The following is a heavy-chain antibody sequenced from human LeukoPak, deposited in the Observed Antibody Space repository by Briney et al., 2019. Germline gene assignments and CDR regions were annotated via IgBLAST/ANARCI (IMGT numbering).Heavy chain of an antibody. CDR1: DG. D-gene: IGHD2-21*01. CDR3: AKGRIGSRSPFDY. V-gene: IGHV3-43D*04. CDR2: ISWDGGST. Sequence: PGGSLRLSCAASDGIHWVRQAPGKGLAWVSLISWDGGSTYYADSVKGRFTISRDNSKNSLYLQMNSLGAEDTALYYCAKGRIGSRSPFDYWGQGTLVTVSS. J-gene: IGHJ4*02.